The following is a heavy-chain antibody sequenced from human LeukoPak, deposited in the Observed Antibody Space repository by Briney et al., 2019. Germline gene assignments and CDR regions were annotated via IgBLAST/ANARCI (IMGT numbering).Heavy chain of an antibody. CDR2: ISAYNGNT. CDR3: ARDPIRKNIVVPGFDI. J-gene: IGHJ3*02. V-gene: IGHV1-18*04. Sequence: ASEKVSCKACGYTFTSYGISWVRQAPGQGLEWMGWISAYNGNTNYAQKPQGRVTMTTDTSTSTAYMELRSLRSADTAVYYCARDPIRKNIVVPGFDIWGQGTMVTVSS. CDR1: GYTFTSYG. D-gene: IGHD2-2*01.